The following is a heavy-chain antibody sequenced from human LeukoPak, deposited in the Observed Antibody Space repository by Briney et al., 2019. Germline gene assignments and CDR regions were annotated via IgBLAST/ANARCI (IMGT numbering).Heavy chain of an antibody. CDR2: FDPEDGET. Sequence: ASVKVSCKVSGYTLTELSMHWVRQAPGKGLEWMGGFDPEDGETIYAQKFQGRVTMTEDTSTDTAYMELSSLRSEDTAVYYCATYNSAWSGYSNWFDPWGQGTLVTVSS. V-gene: IGHV1-24*01. CDR1: GYTLTELS. CDR3: ATYNSAWSGYSNWFDP. J-gene: IGHJ5*02. D-gene: IGHD3-3*01.